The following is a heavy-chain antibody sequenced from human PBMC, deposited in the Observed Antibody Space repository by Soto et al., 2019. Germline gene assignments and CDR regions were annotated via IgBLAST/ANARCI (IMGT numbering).Heavy chain of an antibody. J-gene: IGHJ3*02. CDR3: ARDPAYYDSSGDAFDI. CDR1: GGTFISYT. Sequence: QVQLVQSGAEVKKPGSSVKVSCKASGGTFISYTITWVRQAPGQGLEWMGGIIPVFGTTNYAQKFQGRVTITADESTRSAYMELSGLTSEDTAVYYCARDPAYYDSSGDAFDIWGQGTMVTVS. D-gene: IGHD3-22*01. CDR2: IIPVFGTT. V-gene: IGHV1-69*01.